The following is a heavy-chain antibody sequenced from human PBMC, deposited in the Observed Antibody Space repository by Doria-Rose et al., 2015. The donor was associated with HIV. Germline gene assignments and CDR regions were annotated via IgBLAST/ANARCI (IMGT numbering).Heavy chain of an antibody. CDR3: ARIMAARTRADAFDI. V-gene: IGHV2-26*01. CDR2: IFSNDEK. D-gene: IGHD6-6*01. J-gene: IGHJ3*02. Sequence: KPTETLTLTCTVSGFSLSNARMGVSWIRQPPGKALEWLAHIFSNDEKSSSTSLKSRLTISKDTSKSQVVLTMTNMDPLDTATYYCARIMAARTRADAFDIWGQGTMVTVSS. CDR1: GFSLSNARMG.